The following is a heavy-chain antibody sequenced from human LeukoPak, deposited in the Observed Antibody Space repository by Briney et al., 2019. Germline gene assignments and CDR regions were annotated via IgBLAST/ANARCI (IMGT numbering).Heavy chain of an antibody. D-gene: IGHD3-22*01. V-gene: IGHV1-69*05. Sequence: SVKVSCKTSGGTFNNYAINWVRQAPGQGLEWVGGVLPIFGAPASAQKFQGRVTFSTDASADTVYMEMSSLTSEDTAAYYCANYFDYYAAFDVWGQGTMVTVSS. CDR2: VLPIFGAP. J-gene: IGHJ3*01. CDR3: ANYFDYYAAFDV. CDR1: GGTFNNYA.